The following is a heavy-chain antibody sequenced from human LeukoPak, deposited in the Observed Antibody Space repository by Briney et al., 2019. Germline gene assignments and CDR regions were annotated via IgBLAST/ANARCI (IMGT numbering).Heavy chain of an antibody. CDR2: IYYSGST. J-gene: IGHJ6*02. CDR3: ARDRTTMVRGVTGYYYGMDV. CDR1: GGSISSYY. Sequence: PSETLSLTCTVSGGSISSYYWSWIRQPPGKGLEWIGYIYYSGSTNYNPSLKSRVTISVDTSKNQFSLKLSSVTAADTAVYYCARDRTTMVRGVTGYYYGMDVWGRGTTVTVSS. D-gene: IGHD3-10*01. V-gene: IGHV4-59*01.